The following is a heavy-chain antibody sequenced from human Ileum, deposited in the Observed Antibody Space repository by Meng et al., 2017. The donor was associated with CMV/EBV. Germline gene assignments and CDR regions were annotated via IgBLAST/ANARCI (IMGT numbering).Heavy chain of an antibody. J-gene: IGHJ4*02. D-gene: IGHD2-2*01. CDR3: ARDRLPAPIALFPY. CDR2: ISYDGGNE. CDR1: GFTFSSFS. V-gene: IGHV3-30-3*01. Sequence: GESLKISCTASGFTFSSFSMHWVRQAPGKGLEWVAVISYDGGNEYYADSVKGRFTISRDNSQNTLYLQMNSLRTDDTAVYYCARDRLPAPIALFPYWGRGMLVNGAS.